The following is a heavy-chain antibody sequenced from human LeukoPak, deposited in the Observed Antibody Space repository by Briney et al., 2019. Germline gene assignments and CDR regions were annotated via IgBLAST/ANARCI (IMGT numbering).Heavy chain of an antibody. Sequence: SETLSLTCTVSGGSISISSYYWSWIRQPAGKGLEWIGRIYTSGSTNYNPSLKSRVTMSVDTSKNQFSLKLSSVTAADTAVYYCARTSGGNDAFDIWGQGTMVTVSS. J-gene: IGHJ3*02. D-gene: IGHD3-10*01. CDR1: GGSISISSYY. CDR2: IYTSGST. V-gene: IGHV4-61*02. CDR3: ARTSGGNDAFDI.